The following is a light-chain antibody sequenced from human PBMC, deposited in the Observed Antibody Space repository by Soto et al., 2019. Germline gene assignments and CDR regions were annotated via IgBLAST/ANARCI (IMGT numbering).Light chain of an antibody. CDR1: QSVSSN. V-gene: IGKV3-11*01. J-gene: IGKJ5*01. CDR3: QQRSSWPTT. Sequence: EIVLTQSPATLSLSPGERATLSCRASQSVSSNLAWYQQKPGQAPRLLIYDASNRATGIPARFSGSGSGTDFTLTITSLETEDFSVYYCQQRSSWPTTFGQGTRLEIK. CDR2: DAS.